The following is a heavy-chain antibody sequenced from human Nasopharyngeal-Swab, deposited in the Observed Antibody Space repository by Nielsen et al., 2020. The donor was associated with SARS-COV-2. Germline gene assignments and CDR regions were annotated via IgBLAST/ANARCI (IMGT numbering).Heavy chain of an antibody. J-gene: IGHJ4*02. CDR3: TRCGGGCYSGRDY. V-gene: IGHV3-73*01. D-gene: IGHD2-21*02. CDR1: GFTFSDSA. CDR2: IRSKGNNYAT. Sequence: GESLKISRAASGFTFSDSAIHWVRQASGKGLEWVGRIRSKGNNYATAYAASVKGRFIIFRDDPTNTAYLQMNSLKTEDTAVYYCTRCGGGCYSGRDYWGQGTLVTVSS.